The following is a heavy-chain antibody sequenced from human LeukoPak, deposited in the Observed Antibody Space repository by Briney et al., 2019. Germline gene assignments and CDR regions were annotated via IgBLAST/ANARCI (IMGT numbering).Heavy chain of an antibody. CDR3: ARVPLNDY. CDR1: GGSFSGYY. J-gene: IGHJ4*02. Sequence: SETLSLTCAVYGGSFSGYYWSWIRQPPGKGLGWIGEINHSGSTNYNPSLKSRVTISVDTSKNQFSLKLSSVTAADTAVYYCARVPLNDYWGQGTLVTVSS. CDR2: INHSGST. V-gene: IGHV4-34*01.